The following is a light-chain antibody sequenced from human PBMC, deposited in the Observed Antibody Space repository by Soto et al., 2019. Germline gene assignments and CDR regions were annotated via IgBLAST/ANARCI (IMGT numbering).Light chain of an antibody. CDR3: QQYDIWPPYT. CDR1: QNIRSS. V-gene: IGKV3-15*01. J-gene: IGKJ2*01. CDR2: DAS. Sequence: QSPPSLSASPGDRVTLSCRASQNIRSSLAWYQQRPGQAPRLLIYDASTRATGIPPRFSGGGSGTEFTVTISSLQSEDFAIYYCQQYDIWPPYTFGQGTKVDIK.